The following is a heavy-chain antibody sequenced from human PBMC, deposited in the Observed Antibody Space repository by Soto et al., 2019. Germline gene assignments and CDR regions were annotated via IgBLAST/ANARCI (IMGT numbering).Heavy chain of an antibody. CDR2: IWYDGSNK. CDR1: GFTFSSYA. CDR3: ARDEMYYDILTGRYNYYGMDV. V-gene: IGHV3-33*01. J-gene: IGHJ6*02. D-gene: IGHD3-9*01. Sequence: GGSLRLSCAASGFTFSSYAMHWVRQAPGKGLEWVAVIWYDGSNKYYADSVKGRFTISRDNSKNTLYLQMNSLRAEDTAVYYCARDEMYYDILTGRYNYYGMDVWGQGTTVTVSS.